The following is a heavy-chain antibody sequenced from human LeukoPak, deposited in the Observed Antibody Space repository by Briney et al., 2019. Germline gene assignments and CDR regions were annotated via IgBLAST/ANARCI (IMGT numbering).Heavy chain of an antibody. Sequence: ASVKVSCKASGYTFTSYGISWVRQAPGQGLEWMGWISAYNGNTNYAQKLQGRVTMTTDTSTSTAYMELRSLGSDDTAIYYCARAHQGAMFYENWGPGTLVTVSS. CDR2: ISAYNGNT. CDR1: GYTFTSYG. V-gene: IGHV1-18*01. J-gene: IGHJ4*02. CDR3: ARAHQGAMFYEN. D-gene: IGHD3-10*02.